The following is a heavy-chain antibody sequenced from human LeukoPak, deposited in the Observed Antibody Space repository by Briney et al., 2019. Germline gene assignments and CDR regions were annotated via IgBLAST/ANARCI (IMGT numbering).Heavy chain of an antibody. CDR3: ARDLFSGSYQEDF. J-gene: IGHJ4*02. V-gene: IGHV3-7*01. Sequence: GESLRLACAASGFTLSSYWMSWVRQAPGKGLEWVANIKYDGSGKYYADSVKGRFTISRDDAKNSLYLEMNRLRVEDTAVYYCARDLFSGSYQEDFWGQGTLVTVSS. D-gene: IGHD1-26*01. CDR2: IKYDGSGK. CDR1: GFTLSSYW.